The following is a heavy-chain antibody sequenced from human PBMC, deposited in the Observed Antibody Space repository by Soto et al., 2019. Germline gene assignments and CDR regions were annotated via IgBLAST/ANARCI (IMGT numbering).Heavy chain of an antibody. CDR2: TYHSGST. CDR1: GGSISSGGYS. J-gene: IGHJ4*02. D-gene: IGHD3-10*01. Sequence: PSETLSLTCAVSGGSISSGGYSWSWIRQPPGKGLEWIGYTYHSGSTYYNPSLKSRVTISVDRSKNQFSLKRSSVTAADTAVYYCARANGSGSYYNVYYFDYWGQGALVTVSS. V-gene: IGHV4-30-2*01. CDR3: ARANGSGSYYNVYYFDY.